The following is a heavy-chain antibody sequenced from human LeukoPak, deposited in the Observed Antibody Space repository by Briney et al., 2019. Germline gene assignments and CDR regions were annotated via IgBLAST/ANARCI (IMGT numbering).Heavy chain of an antibody. CDR2: INHSGST. V-gene: IGHV4-34*01. CDR1: GGSFSGYY. J-gene: IGHJ4*02. CDR3: ARGLTLGGDDY. D-gene: IGHD3-16*01. Sequence: SETLSLTCAVYGGSFSGYYWSWIRQPPGKGLEWIGEINHSGSTNYNPSLKSRVTISVDTSKNQFSLKLSPVTAADTAVYYCARGLTLGGDDYWGQGTLVTVSS.